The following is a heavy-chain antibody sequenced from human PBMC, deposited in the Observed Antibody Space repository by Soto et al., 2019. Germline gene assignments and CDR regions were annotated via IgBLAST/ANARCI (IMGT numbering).Heavy chain of an antibody. Sequence: KTSETLSLTCAISGDSVSSNIAAWTWIRQSPSRGLEWLGRTYYRSKWYNDYAPSVKSRITFNPDTSKNQFSLQLSSVTPEDAAVYFCARVERVNGMDFWGQGTTVTVSS. CDR1: GDSVSSNIAA. J-gene: IGHJ6*02. V-gene: IGHV6-1*01. CDR3: ARVERVNGMDF. CDR2: TYYRSKWYN. D-gene: IGHD2-21*01.